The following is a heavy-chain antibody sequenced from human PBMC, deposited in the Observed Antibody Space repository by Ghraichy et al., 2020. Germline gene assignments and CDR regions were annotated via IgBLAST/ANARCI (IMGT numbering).Heavy chain of an antibody. CDR1: GFTFSSYV. J-gene: IGHJ4*02. Sequence: GGSLRLSCAASGFTFSSYVMSWVRQAPGKGLEWVSGISGSGGSTFYADSVKGRFTISRDNSKNTLYLQMNSLRAEDTAVYYCAKARAYYYDSSGNNQGVYYFDYWGQGTLVTVSS. V-gene: IGHV3-23*01. CDR2: ISGSGGST. D-gene: IGHD3-22*01. CDR3: AKARAYYYDSSGNNQGVYYFDY.